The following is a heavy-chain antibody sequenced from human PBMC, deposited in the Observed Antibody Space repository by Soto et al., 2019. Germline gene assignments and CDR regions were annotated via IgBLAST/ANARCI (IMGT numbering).Heavy chain of an antibody. CDR1: GGTFSSYA. D-gene: IGHD3-9*01. V-gene: IGHV1-69*01. J-gene: IGHJ5*02. CDR3: ASRMAYYDILTGYENWFDP. Sequence: QVQLVQSGAEVKKPGSSVKVSCKASGGTFSSYAISWVRQAPGQGLEWMGGIIPIFGTANYVQKFQGRVTITADESTSTGYMELSSLGSEDTAVYYCASRMAYYDILTGYENWFDPWGQGTLVTVSS. CDR2: IIPIFGTA.